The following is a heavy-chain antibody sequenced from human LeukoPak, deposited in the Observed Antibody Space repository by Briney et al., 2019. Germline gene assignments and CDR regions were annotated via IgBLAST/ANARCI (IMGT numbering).Heavy chain of an antibody. CDR2: ISYDGSNK. Sequence: GGSLRLSCAASGFTFNTYGMNWFRQAPGKGLEWVAVISYDGSNKYYADSVKGRFTISRDNSKNTLYLQMNSLRAEDTALYYCAKSRSGYPRVDGFDIWGQGTMVTVSS. V-gene: IGHV3-30*18. CDR3: AKSRSGYPRVDGFDI. J-gene: IGHJ3*02. CDR1: GFTFNTYG. D-gene: IGHD3-3*01.